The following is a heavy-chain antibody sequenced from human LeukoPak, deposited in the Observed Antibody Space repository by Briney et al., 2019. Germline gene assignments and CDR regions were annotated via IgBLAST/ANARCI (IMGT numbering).Heavy chain of an antibody. J-gene: IGHJ4*02. CDR2: ISYDGSNK. CDR3: ARDRGIAAAGAERFDY. Sequence: GGSLRLSCAASGFTFSSYGMHWVRQAPGKGLEWVAVISYDGSNKYYADSVKGRFTISRDNSRNTLCLQMNSLRAEDTAVYYCARDRGIAAAGAERFDYWGQGTLVTVSS. CDR1: GFTFSSYG. D-gene: IGHD6-13*01. V-gene: IGHV3-30*19.